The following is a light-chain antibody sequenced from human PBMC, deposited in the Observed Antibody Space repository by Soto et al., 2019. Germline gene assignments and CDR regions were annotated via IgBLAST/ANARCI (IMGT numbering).Light chain of an antibody. Sequence: RVMTQSPETLSFSPWERATLSCRASQSVSSSYLAWYQQIRGQAPRLLIYGATSRATGIPDRFSGSGSGTDFTLTISRLEPEDFAVYYCQQFAGSFGGGTKVDIK. CDR2: GAT. J-gene: IGKJ4*02. CDR3: QQFAGS. V-gene: IGKV3-20*01. CDR1: QSVSSSY.